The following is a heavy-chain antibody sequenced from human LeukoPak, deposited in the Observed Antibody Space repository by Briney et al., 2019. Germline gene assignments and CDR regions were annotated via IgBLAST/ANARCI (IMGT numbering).Heavy chain of an antibody. V-gene: IGHV3-53*01. J-gene: IGHJ3*02. CDR2: IYSAGDT. CDR3: ARDLNAQSRAFDI. D-gene: IGHD1-1*01. Sequence: AGGSLRLSCGASGLTVGSNYMTWVRQAPGKGLEWVSVIYSAGDTYYTDSVKGRFTISRDNSQNTVYLQMNSLRAEDTAVYYCARDLNAQSRAFDIWGRGTMVTVSS. CDR1: GLTVGSNY.